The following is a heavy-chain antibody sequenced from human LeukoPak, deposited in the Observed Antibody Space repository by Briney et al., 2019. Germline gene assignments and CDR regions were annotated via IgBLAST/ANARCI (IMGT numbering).Heavy chain of an antibody. CDR2: MSYDGSNK. Sequence: GGSLRLSCAASGFTFSSYAMHWVRQAPGKGLEWVAVMSYDGSNKYYADSVKGRFTISRDNSKNTLYLQMNSLRAEDTAVYYCARGPSIVVVPAAILKDPWGQGTLVTVSS. J-gene: IGHJ5*02. V-gene: IGHV3-30*04. CDR1: GFTFSSYA. CDR3: ARGPSIVVVPAAILKDP. D-gene: IGHD2-2*01.